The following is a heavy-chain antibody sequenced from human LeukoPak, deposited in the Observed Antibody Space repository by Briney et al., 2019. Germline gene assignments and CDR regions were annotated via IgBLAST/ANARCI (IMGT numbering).Heavy chain of an antibody. V-gene: IGHV4-38-2*02. J-gene: IGHJ4*02. CDR1: GGSISSGNY. CDR3: ARRGRYCSSTSCYYDDY. CDR2: IYHSGST. Sequence: PSQTLSLTCTVSGGSISSGNYWGWIRQPPGKGLEWIGSIYHSGSTYYNPSLKSRVTISVDTSKNQFSLKLSSVTAADTAVYYCARRGRYCSSTSCYYDDYWGQGTLVTVSS. D-gene: IGHD2-2*01.